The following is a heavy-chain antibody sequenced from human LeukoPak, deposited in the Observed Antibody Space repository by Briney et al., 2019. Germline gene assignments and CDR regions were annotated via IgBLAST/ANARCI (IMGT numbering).Heavy chain of an antibody. CDR1: GGTFSSNA. J-gene: IGHJ6*02. CDR3: ARDSGSYYYYGMDV. Sequence: GASVKVSCKASGGTFSSNANNWVRQAPGQGLEWMGGIIPIVGTANYAQKFQGKVTITADESTSTAYMELSSLRSEDTAVYYCARDSGSYYYYGMDVWGQGTTVIVSS. V-gene: IGHV1-69*13. CDR2: IIPIVGTA.